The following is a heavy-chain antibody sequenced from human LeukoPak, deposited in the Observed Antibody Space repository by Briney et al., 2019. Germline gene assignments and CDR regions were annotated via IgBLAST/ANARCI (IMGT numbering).Heavy chain of an antibody. J-gene: IGHJ4*02. D-gene: IGHD7-27*01. Sequence: PGGSLRLSCAASVFTFSTYAMNWVRQAPGKGLEWVSSINGGGGDIKYADSVKGRVTSSRDNSKDTLYLQINRLRAEDTAIYYCAKGHGNWAANYFDSWGQGTLVSVSS. CDR2: INGGGGDI. V-gene: IGHV3-23*01. CDR1: VFTFSTYA. CDR3: AKGHGNWAANYFDS.